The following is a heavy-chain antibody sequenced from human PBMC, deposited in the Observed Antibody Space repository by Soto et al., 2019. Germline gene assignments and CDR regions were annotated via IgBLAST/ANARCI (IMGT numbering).Heavy chain of an antibody. CDR2: ISSSGGST. Sequence: SLRLSCAASGFAFSSYAMSWVRQAPGKGLEWVSAISSSGGSTYYADSVKGRVTISRDNSKNTLYLQMNRLRAEHTAVYYCAKEGACSSTSCYPYYYYYGMDVWGQGTTVPVSS. J-gene: IGHJ6*02. D-gene: IGHD2-2*01. CDR3: AKEGACSSTSCYPYYYYYGMDV. CDR1: GFAFSSYA. V-gene: IGHV3-23*01.